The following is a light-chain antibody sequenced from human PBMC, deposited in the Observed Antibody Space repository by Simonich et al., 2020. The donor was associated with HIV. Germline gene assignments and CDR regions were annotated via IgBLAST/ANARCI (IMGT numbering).Light chain of an antibody. CDR1: QSVASN. Sequence: EIVLTQSPATLSVSPGERATLSCRVSQSVASNLAWYQQKPGQPPRPLIYFASPRATGIPARFSGSGFGTEFTLTISSTQSEDFAVYYCQQYNNWPSPFTFGPGTKVDIK. CDR2: FAS. V-gene: IGKV3-15*01. CDR3: QQYNNWPSPFT. J-gene: IGKJ3*01.